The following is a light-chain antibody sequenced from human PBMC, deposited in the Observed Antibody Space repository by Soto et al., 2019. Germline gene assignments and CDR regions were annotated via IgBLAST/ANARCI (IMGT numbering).Light chain of an antibody. J-gene: IGKJ4*01. V-gene: IGKV3-15*01. CDR1: QSSSNY. CDR3: QQYNYSPI. CDR2: GAS. Sequence: SATVLSESPGARATLSFSASQSSSNYLAWYQQKPGQAPRLLIYGASSRATGIPARFSGSGSGTDFTLTISRLQPEDSAVYYCQQYNYSPIFGRGTKVDIK.